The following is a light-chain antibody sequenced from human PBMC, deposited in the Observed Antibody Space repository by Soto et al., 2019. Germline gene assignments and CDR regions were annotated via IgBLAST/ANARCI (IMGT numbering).Light chain of an antibody. CDR3: QQYNSYPFT. CDR2: KAS. J-gene: IGKJ3*01. CDR1: QSISSW. Sequence: DIRMTQSPSTLSASVGDRVTITCRASQSISSWLAWYQQKPGKAPKLVIYKASSLESGVPSRFSGSGSGTEFTLTISSLQPDDFATYYCQQYNSYPFTFGPGTKVDIK. V-gene: IGKV1-5*03.